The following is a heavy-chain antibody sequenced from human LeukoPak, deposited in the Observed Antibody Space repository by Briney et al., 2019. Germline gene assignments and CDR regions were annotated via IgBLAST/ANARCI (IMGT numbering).Heavy chain of an antibody. CDR3: ARVGCSGGSCYSPPIDY. J-gene: IGHJ4*02. Sequence: PGGSLRLSCAASGFTFSSYEMNWVRQAPGKGLEWVSYISSSGSTIYYADSVKGRFTISRDNAKNSLYLQMNSLRAEDTAVYHCARVGCSGGSCYSPPIDYWGQGTLVTVSS. CDR2: ISSSGSTI. V-gene: IGHV3-48*03. CDR1: GFTFSSYE. D-gene: IGHD2-15*01.